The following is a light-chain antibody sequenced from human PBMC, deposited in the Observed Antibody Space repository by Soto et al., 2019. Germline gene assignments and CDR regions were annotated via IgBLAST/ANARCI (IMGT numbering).Light chain of an antibody. J-gene: IGKJ1*01. CDR1: QSVGSN. CDR2: EAS. CDR3: QQYNNWPRT. V-gene: IGKV3-15*01. Sequence: EIIMTQSPATLSVSPGERATLSCSASQSVGSNLAWYQQKPGQAPRLLIYEASTWANAIPARFSGYGSGTVCLITISRLQSEDFADYYCQQYNNWPRTFGHGTKVDIK.